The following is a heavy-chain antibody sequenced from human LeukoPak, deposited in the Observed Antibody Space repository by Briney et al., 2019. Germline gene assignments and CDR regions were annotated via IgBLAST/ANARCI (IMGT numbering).Heavy chain of an antibody. CDR1: GGSISSYY. CDR2: IYYSGST. Sequence: KASETLSLTCTVSGGSISSYYWSWIRQPPGKGLEWIGYIYYSGSTNYNPSLKSRVTISVDTSKNQFSLKLSSVTAADTAVYYCARDSSSSLTYYYYGMDVWGQGTTVTVSS. V-gene: IGHV4-59*01. CDR3: ARDSSSSLTYYYYGMDV. D-gene: IGHD6-13*01. J-gene: IGHJ6*02.